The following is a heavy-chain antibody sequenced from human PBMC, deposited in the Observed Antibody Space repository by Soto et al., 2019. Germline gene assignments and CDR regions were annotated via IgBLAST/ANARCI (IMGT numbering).Heavy chain of an antibody. CDR1: GYTLTELS. CDR3: ATDQRSSSLNYYYYGMDV. CDR2: FDPEDGET. Sequence: GASVKVSCKVSGYTLTELSMHWVRQAPGKGLEWMGGFDPEDGETIYAQKFQGRVTMTEDTSTDTAYMELSSPRSEDTAVYYCATDQRSSSLNYYYYGMDVWGQGTTVTVSS. V-gene: IGHV1-24*01. J-gene: IGHJ6*02. D-gene: IGHD6-6*01.